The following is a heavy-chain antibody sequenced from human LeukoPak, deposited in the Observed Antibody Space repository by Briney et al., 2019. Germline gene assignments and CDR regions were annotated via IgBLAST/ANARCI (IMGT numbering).Heavy chain of an antibody. CDR1: GFTFGDCA. V-gene: IGHV3-49*03. CDR2: IRSKAYGGTT. CDR3: TRDRGILYHDYGGYFDY. D-gene: IGHD4-23*01. J-gene: IGHJ4*02. Sequence: GGSLRLSCTASGFTFGDCAMSWFRQAPGKGLEWVGFIRSKAYGGTTEYAASVKGRFTISRDDSKSIAYLQMNSLKTEDTAVYYCTRDRGILYHDYGGYFDYWGQGTLVTVSS.